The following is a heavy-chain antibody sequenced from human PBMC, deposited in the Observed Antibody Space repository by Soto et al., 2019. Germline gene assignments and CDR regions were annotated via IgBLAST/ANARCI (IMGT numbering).Heavy chain of an antibody. V-gene: IGHV3-23*01. CDR2: FSGSGGST. J-gene: IGHJ4*02. CDR1: GFTFSSYA. D-gene: IGHD3-9*01. Sequence: GGSLRLSCAASGFTFSSYAMSWVRQAPGKGLEWVSGFSGSGGSTYYAASVKCRFTISRDNSKNTLYLQMNSLRAEDTAIYYCAKGAPYFDILGPGDYWGQGTVVTVSS. CDR3: AKGAPYFDILGPGDY.